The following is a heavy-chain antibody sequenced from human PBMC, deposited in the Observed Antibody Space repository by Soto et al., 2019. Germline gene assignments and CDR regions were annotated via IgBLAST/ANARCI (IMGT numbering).Heavy chain of an antibody. D-gene: IGHD5-12*01. J-gene: IGHJ5*02. Sequence: QVQLVQSGAEVKRPGSSVKVSCKASGGIFSNYGISWVRQATGHGLEWMGGIIPILGTADYAQKFQGRVTITADESTSTSYMELSSLRSEDTAVYYCARRGKDYWFAPWGQGTLVTVSS. CDR3: ARRGKDYWFAP. V-gene: IGHV1-69*01. CDR2: IIPILGTA. CDR1: GGIFSNYG.